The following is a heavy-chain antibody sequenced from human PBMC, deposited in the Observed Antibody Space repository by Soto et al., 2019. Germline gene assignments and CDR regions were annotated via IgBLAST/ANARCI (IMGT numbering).Heavy chain of an antibody. D-gene: IGHD2-21*02. CDR1: GDTFTDYY. V-gene: IGHV1-46*01. CDR2: VNPSGGHT. CDR3: ARGGHVVVVTAALDY. Sequence: QVQLMQSGAEVKKPGASVKVSCKASGDTFTDYYIHWVRRAPGQGLEWMGTVNPSGGHTTYAQHFLGRVTMTRATSTSTLYMELTSLTSDDTAIYYCARGGHVVVVTAALDYWGQGTLVTVSS. J-gene: IGHJ4*02.